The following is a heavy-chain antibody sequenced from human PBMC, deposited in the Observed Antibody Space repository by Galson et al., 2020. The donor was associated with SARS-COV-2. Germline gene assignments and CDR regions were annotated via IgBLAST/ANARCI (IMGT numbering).Heavy chain of an antibody. CDR1: GYTLTELS. CDR3: ATVLAWVDSSSWYHG. Sequence: ASVKVSCKVSGYTLTELSMHWVRQAPGKGLEWMGGFDPEDGETIYAQKFQGRVTMTEDTSTDTAYMELSSLRSEDTAVYYCATVLAWVDSSSWYHGWGQGTLVTVSS. D-gene: IGHD6-13*01. V-gene: IGHV1-24*01. J-gene: IGHJ4*02. CDR2: FDPEDGET.